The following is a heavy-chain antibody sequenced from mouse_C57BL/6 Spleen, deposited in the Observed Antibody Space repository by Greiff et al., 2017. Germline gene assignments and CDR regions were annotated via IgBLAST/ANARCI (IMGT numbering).Heavy chain of an antibody. J-gene: IGHJ4*01. CDR3: ARGREMDY. CDR1: GYTFTSYW. Sequence: QVQLQQPGAELVKPGASVKMSCKASGYTFTSYWITWVKQRPGQGLEWIGDIYPGSGSTNYNEKFKSKATLTLDTSSSTAYMQLSSLTSEDSAVYYCARGREMDYWGQGTSVTVSS. V-gene: IGHV1-55*01. CDR2: IYPGSGST.